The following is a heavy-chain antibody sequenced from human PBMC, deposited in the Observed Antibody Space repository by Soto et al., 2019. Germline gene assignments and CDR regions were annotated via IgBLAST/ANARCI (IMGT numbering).Heavy chain of an antibody. Sequence: GGSLRLSCAASGFTFSSYAMSWVRQAPGKGLEWVSAISGSGGSTYYADSVKGRFTISRDNSKNTLYLQMNSLRAEDTAVYYCANRGYRYGAPITYFDYWGQGTLVTVSS. D-gene: IGHD5-18*01. CDR1: GFTFSSYA. V-gene: IGHV3-23*01. CDR3: ANRGYRYGAPITYFDY. J-gene: IGHJ4*02. CDR2: ISGSGGST.